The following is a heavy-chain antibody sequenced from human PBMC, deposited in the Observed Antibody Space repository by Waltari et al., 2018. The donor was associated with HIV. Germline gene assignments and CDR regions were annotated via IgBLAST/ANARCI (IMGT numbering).Heavy chain of an antibody. CDR2: MWYDGSVK. D-gene: IGHD2-2*01. CDR1: AFSFSNYE. CDR3: ARGGPSSTSWYMWFDP. V-gene: IGHV3-33*01. J-gene: IGHJ5*02. Sequence: RLVDSGGGVVQPGRSLSISCATAAFSFSNYEIHGVRQGPGKGLEWVAIMWYDGSVKNYADSGKGRFTISRDNSQNTAYLQMNTLRVDDTAIYYCARGGPSSTSWYMWFDPWGQGTLVTVSS.